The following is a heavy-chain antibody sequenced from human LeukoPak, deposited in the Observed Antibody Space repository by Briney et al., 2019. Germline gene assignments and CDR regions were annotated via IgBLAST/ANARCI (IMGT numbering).Heavy chain of an antibody. Sequence: ASVKVSCKASGYTFTSYYMHWVRQAPGQGLEWMGIINPSGGSTSYAQKFQGRVTMTRDTSTSTVYMELSSLRSEDTAVYYCARDAQFWSGYSLGYYYYYMDVWGKGTTVTVSS. CDR3: ARDAQFWSGYSLGYYYYYMDV. D-gene: IGHD3-3*01. V-gene: IGHV1-46*01. CDR1: GYTFTSYY. J-gene: IGHJ6*03. CDR2: INPSGGST.